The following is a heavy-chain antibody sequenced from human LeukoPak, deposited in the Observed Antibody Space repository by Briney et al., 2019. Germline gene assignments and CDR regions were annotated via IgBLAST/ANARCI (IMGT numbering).Heavy chain of an antibody. V-gene: IGHV4-61*02. CDR3: ARGPGRRVAVAPNFDY. J-gene: IGHJ4*02. CDR2: IYTSGST. Sequence: SETLSLTCTVSGGSISSGSYYWSWIRQPAGKGLEWIGRIYTSGSTNYNPSLKSRVTISVDTSKNQFSLKLSSVTAADTAVYYCARGPGRRVAVAPNFDYWGQGTLVTVSS. CDR1: GGSISSGSYY. D-gene: IGHD2-15*01.